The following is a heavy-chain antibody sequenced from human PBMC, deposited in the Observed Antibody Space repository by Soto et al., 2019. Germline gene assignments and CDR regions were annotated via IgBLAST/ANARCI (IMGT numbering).Heavy chain of an antibody. V-gene: IGHV1-69*13. CDR1: GGTFSSYA. CDR2: IIPIFGTA. D-gene: IGHD5-12*01. Sequence: GASVKVSCKASGGTFSSYAISWVRQAPGQGLEWVGGIIPIFGTANYAQKFQGRVTITADESTSTAYMELSSLRSEDTAVYYCAREGVATFVNYYYGMDGWGQGTTVTVSS. J-gene: IGHJ6*02. CDR3: AREGVATFVNYYYGMDG.